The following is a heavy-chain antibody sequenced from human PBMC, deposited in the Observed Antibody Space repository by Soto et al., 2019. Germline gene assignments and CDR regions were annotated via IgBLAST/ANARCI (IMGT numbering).Heavy chain of an antibody. CDR3: ATPGPICSGGTCDSRYHFDH. Sequence: AVKVYFNLPGYTLSRLSMHTVRQAPGNRLEWMGGFDLEDGETIYSQKFQGRVTMTEDTSTDTAYMEMSSLRSEDTAVYYCATPGPICSGGTCDSRYHFDHWGQGTQVTVS. J-gene: IGHJ4*02. D-gene: IGHD2-15*01. CDR2: FDLEDGET. V-gene: IGHV1-24*01. CDR1: GYTLSRLS.